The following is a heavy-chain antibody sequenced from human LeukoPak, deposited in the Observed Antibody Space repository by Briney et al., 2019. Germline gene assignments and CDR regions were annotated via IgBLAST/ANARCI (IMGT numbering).Heavy chain of an antibody. CDR1: GGTFSSYA. Sequence: SVKVSCKASGGTFSSYAISWVLQAPGQGLEWMGGIIPIFGTANYAQKFQGRVTITTAESTSTAYMELRSVRSEDTAVYYCARGPPQAGNFDYWGQGTLVTVSS. CDR2: IIPIFGTA. CDR3: ARGPPQAGNFDY. D-gene: IGHD6-19*01. J-gene: IGHJ4*02. V-gene: IGHV1-69*05.